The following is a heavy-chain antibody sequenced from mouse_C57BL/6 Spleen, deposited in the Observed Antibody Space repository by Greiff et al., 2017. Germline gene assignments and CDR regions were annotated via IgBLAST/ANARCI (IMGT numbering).Heavy chain of an antibody. J-gene: IGHJ4*01. CDR3: TNGNYYSNPGAMDY. D-gene: IGHD2-5*01. Sequence: EVQLQQSGTVLARPGASVKMSCKTSGYTFTSYWMHWVKQRPGQGLEWIGAIYPGNSDTSYNQKFKGKAKLTAVTSASTAYMELSSLTNEDSAVYYCTNGNYYSNPGAMDYWGQGTSVTVSS. V-gene: IGHV1-5*01. CDR2: IYPGNSDT. CDR1: GYTFTSYW.